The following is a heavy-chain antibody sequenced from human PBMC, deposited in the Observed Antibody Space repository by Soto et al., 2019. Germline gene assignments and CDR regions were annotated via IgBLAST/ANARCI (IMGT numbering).Heavy chain of an antibody. V-gene: IGHV3-33*01. CDR3: ARPAVSGWYYFDY. CDR1: GFTFSTDG. CDR2: IWYDGSDK. D-gene: IGHD6-19*01. Sequence: QVQLVESGGGVVQPGRSLRLSCVASGFTFSTDGMHWVRQAPGKGLEWVALIWYDGSDKYYADSVKGRFSISRDNSKNTLYLQMNSLRAEDTAMYYCARPAVSGWYYFDYWGQGTLVTVSS. J-gene: IGHJ4*02.